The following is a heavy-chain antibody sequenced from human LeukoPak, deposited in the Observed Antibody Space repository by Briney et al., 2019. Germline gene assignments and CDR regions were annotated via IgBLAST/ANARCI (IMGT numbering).Heavy chain of an antibody. CDR2: IIPIFGTA. CDR1: VGTFSSYA. CDR3: ARDRGYCSGRSCSARPFDY. Sequence: SVKVSCKASVGTFSSYAISWVRQAPGQGLAWMGGIIPIFGTANYAQKFQGRVTITADESMSTAYMELSSLRSEDTAVYYCARDRGYCSGRSCSARPFDYWGQGTLVTVSS. D-gene: IGHD2-15*01. J-gene: IGHJ4*02. V-gene: IGHV1-69*01.